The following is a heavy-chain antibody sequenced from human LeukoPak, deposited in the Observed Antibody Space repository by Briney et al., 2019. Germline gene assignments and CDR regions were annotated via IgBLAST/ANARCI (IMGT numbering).Heavy chain of an antibody. Sequence: EASVKISCKASGYTFTGYYMHWVRQAPGQGLEWMGWINPNSGGTNYAQKFQGRVTMTRDTSISTAYMELRRLRSDGTAVYYCARAGYSSSWSPIPPFDYWGQGTLVTASS. D-gene: IGHD6-13*01. V-gene: IGHV1-2*02. J-gene: IGHJ4*02. CDR2: INPNSGGT. CDR1: GYTFTGYY. CDR3: ARAGYSSSWSPIPPFDY.